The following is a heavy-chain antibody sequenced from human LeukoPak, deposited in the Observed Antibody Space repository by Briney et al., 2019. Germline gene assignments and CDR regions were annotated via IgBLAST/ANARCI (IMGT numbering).Heavy chain of an antibody. CDR3: ARDKRDLYRSRWGVSFQH. CDR2: INHSGST. J-gene: IGHJ1*01. D-gene: IGHD6-13*01. Sequence: SESLSLTCAVYGGSFSGYYWSWIRQPRARGLEWIGEINHSGSTNYNPSLKSRVPISVDTSQNTFSLKMRSVTAADTAVYYCARDKRDLYRSRWGVSFQHWGQGTLVTVSS. CDR1: GGSFSGYY. V-gene: IGHV4-34*01.